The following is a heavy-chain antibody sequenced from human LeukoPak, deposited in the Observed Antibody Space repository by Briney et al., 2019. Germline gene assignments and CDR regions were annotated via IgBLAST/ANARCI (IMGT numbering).Heavy chain of an antibody. Sequence: PSETLSLTCTVSGGSISSYYWSWIRQPPGKGLEWIGYIDYSGSTNYNPSLKSRVTISVDTSKNQFSLKLSTVTAADTAVYYCAKVQDYDFWSGRNNWFDPWGQGTLVTVSS. V-gene: IGHV4-59*01. J-gene: IGHJ5*02. CDR2: IDYSGST. CDR1: GGSISSYY. D-gene: IGHD3-3*01. CDR3: AKVQDYDFWSGRNNWFDP.